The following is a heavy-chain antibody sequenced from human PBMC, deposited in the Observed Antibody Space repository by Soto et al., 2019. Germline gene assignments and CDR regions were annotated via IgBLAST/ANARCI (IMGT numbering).Heavy chain of an antibody. J-gene: IGHJ5*02. CDR2: MNPNSGNT. V-gene: IGHV1-8*01. D-gene: IGHD4-17*01. Sequence: QVQLVQSGAEVKKPGASVKVSCKASGYTFTSYDINWVRQATGQGLEYLGWMNPNSGNTGYVQKFPGRATMPRNTSISTAYMELSSLRSEYTAVYYCARGVKYGHYSRWFDPWGQGTLVTVSS. CDR1: GYTFTSYD. CDR3: ARGVKYGHYSRWFDP.